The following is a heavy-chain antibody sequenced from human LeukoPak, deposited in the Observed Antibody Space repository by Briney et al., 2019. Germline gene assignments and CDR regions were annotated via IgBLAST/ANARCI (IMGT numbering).Heavy chain of an antibody. CDR1: GFTFSNAW. CDR2: IKSKTDGGTT. J-gene: IGHJ4*02. D-gene: IGHD3-3*01. Sequence: GGSLRLSCAASGFTFSNAWMNWVRQAPGKGLEWVGRIKSKTDGGTTDYAAPVKGRFTISRDDSENTLYLQMNSLRTEDTAVYYCTTEYYDFWSGYYTLDYFDYWGQGTLVTVSS. V-gene: IGHV3-15*07. CDR3: TTEYYDFWSGYYTLDYFDY.